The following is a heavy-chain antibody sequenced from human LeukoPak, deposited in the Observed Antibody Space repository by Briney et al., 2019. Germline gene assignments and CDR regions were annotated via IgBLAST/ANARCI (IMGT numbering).Heavy chain of an antibody. J-gene: IGHJ6*02. CDR2: IYTSGST. Sequence: SETLSLTCTVSDGSISSYYWSWIRQPAGKGLEWIGRIYTSGSTNYNPSLKSRVTMSVDTSKNQFSLKLSSVTAADTAVYYCARETRNGIAVAADYYYYGMDVWGQGTTVTVSS. CDR3: ARETRNGIAVAADYYYYGMDV. D-gene: IGHD6-19*01. CDR1: DGSISSYY. V-gene: IGHV4-4*07.